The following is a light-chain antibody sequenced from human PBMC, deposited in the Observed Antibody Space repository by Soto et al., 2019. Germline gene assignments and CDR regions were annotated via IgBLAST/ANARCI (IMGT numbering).Light chain of an antibody. CDR3: QQYGSSPT. CDR2: DVS. Sequence: ETVLTQSPGTLSLSPGERATLSCRSSHSVSSNYLAWYQQKPGQAPRLLIYDVSSRATGIPDRFSGSGSGTDFTLTISRLEPEDFAMYYCQQYGSSPTFGQGTKVEIK. CDR1: HSVSSNY. J-gene: IGKJ1*01. V-gene: IGKV3-20*01.